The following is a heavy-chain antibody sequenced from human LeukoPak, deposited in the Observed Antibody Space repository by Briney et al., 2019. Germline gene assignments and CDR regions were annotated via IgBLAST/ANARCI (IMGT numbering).Heavy chain of an antibody. V-gene: IGHV4-38-2*02. CDR2: FYHSGST. J-gene: IGHJ6*03. CDR3: ARAYYYYYMDV. Sequence: SETLSLTCTVSGVSISNYYWSWIRQPPGKGLEWIGSFYHSGSTYYNPSLKSRVTISVDTSKNQFSLKLSSVTAADTAVYYCARAYYYYYMDVWGKGTTVTVSS. CDR1: GVSISNYY.